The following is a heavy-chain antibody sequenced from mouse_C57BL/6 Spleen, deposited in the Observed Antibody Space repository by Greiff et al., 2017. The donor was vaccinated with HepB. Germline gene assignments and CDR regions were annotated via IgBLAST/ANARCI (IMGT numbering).Heavy chain of an antibody. J-gene: IGHJ2*01. CDR2: INPSSGST. D-gene: IGHD2-10*01. CDR3: ARAAYYYFDY. V-gene: IGHV1-4*01. Sequence: QVQLQQSGAELARPGASVKMSCKASGYTFTSYTMHWVKQRPGQGLDWIGYINPSSGSTKYNQKFKDKSTLTADKSSSTAYMQLSSLTSEDSAVYYCARAAYYYFDYWGQGTTLTVSS. CDR1: GYTFTSYT.